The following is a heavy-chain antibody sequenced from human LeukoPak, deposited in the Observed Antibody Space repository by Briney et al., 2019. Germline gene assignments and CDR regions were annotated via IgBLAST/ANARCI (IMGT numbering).Heavy chain of an antibody. J-gene: IGHJ3*02. V-gene: IGHV1-18*01. CDR1: GYTFTRYG. Sequence: ASVKVSCKASGYTFTRYGISWVRQAPGQGLEWMGWISAHNGNTNYAQKLQGRVTMTTDTSTSTAYMELRSLRSDDTAVYYCARAGYYDSSGYYRLTDAFDIWGQGTMVTVSS. CDR2: ISAHNGNT. CDR3: ARAGYYDSSGYYRLTDAFDI. D-gene: IGHD3-22*01.